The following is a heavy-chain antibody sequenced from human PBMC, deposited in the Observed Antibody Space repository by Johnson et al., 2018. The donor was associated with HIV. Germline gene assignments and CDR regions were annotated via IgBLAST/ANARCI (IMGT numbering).Heavy chain of an antibody. CDR3: TTDYHVVFGGFDI. CDR1: GFTFSNAW. CDR2: IKTKTDGGTT. V-gene: IGHV3-15*01. J-gene: IGHJ3*02. Sequence: VQLVESGGGLVKPGGSLRLSCAASGFTFSNAWMSWVRQAPGKGLEWVGRIKTKTDGGTTDYAAPVKGRFTISRDDSKNTLYLQMNSLKTEDTAVYDCTTDYHVVFGGFDIWGQGTMVTVSS. D-gene: IGHD4-23*01.